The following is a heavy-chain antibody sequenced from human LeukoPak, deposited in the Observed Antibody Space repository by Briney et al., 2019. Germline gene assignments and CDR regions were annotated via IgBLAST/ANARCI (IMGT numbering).Heavy chain of an antibody. CDR2: ISYSRNT. V-gene: IGHV4-31*03. CDR3: ASINDWNFYFDY. CDR1: GGSISSGGYY. J-gene: IGHJ4*02. Sequence: PSETLSLTCTVSGGSISSGGYYWSWIRQHPGEGLEWIGYISYSRNTYYNPSLKSRVTVSVDTSKNQFSLKLSSVTAADTAVYYCASINDWNFYFDYWGQGTLVTVSS. D-gene: IGHD1-1*01.